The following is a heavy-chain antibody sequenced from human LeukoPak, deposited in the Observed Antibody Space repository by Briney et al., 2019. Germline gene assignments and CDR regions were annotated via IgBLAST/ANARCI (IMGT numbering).Heavy chain of an antibody. J-gene: IGHJ4*02. V-gene: IGHV3-21*01. Sequence: GGSLRLSFAASGFTFSSYSMNWVRPAPGKGLEWVSSISSSSSYIYYADSVKGRFTISRDNAKNSLYLQMNSLRAEDTAVYYCARGGGYGDYDDYWGQGTLVTVSS. CDR3: ARGGGYGDYDDY. D-gene: IGHD4-17*01. CDR2: ISSSSSYI. CDR1: GFTFSSYS.